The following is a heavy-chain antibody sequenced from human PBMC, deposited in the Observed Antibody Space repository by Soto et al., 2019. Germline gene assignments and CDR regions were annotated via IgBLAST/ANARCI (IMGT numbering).Heavy chain of an antibody. Sequence: QVQLVESGGGVVQPGRSLRLSCAASGFTFSSYGMHWVRQAPGKGLEWVAVIWYDGSNKYYADSVKGRFTISRDNSKNTLYLQMNSLRAEDTAVYYCARDKSAGYGESVIDYWGQGTLVTVSS. D-gene: IGHD5-12*01. CDR3: ARDKSAGYGESVIDY. CDR2: IWYDGSNK. J-gene: IGHJ4*02. V-gene: IGHV3-33*01. CDR1: GFTFSSYG.